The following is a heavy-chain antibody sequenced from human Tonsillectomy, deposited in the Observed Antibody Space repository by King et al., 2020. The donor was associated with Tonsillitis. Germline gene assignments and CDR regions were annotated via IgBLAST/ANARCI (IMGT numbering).Heavy chain of an antibody. CDR3: AGGKMYSVDDFWSGYYTGGYYYYGMDG. Sequence: VQLVESGGGLVKPGGSLRLSCAASGFIFSDYYMSWIRQAPGKGLEWVSYISSSGSTIYYADSVKGRFTISRDNAKNSLYLQMNSLRAEDTAVYYCAGGKMYSVDDFWSGYYTGGYYYYGMDGWGQGTTVTVSS. J-gene: IGHJ6*02. V-gene: IGHV3-11*01. CDR2: ISSSGSTI. CDR1: GFIFSDYY. D-gene: IGHD3-3*01.